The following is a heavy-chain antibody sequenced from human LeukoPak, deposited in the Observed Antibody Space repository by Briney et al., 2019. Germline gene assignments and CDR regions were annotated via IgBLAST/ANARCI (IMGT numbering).Heavy chain of an antibody. Sequence: RGSLRLSCAASGFTFSSYSMNWVRQAPGKGLEWVSSISSSSSYIYYADSVKGRFTISRDNAKNSLYLQMNSLRAEDTAVYYCAREIVVVTAATNHNWFDPWGQGTLVTVSS. CDR1: GFTFSSYS. CDR3: AREIVVVTAATNHNWFDP. D-gene: IGHD2-21*02. V-gene: IGHV3-21*04. J-gene: IGHJ5*02. CDR2: ISSSSSYI.